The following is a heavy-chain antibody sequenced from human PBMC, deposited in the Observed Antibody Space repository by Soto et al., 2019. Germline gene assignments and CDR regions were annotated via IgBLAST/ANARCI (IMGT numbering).Heavy chain of an antibody. V-gene: IGHV1-3*01. CDR1: GYTFTNYI. Sequence: QVQLVQSGAEVKKPGASVKISCKASGYTFTNYIIHWVRQAPGQRLEWMGWINAGTDNTKYSQKFQGRATFTRDASTSTAYMDLSSLRSEDTAVYYCARETSDVRGVTFDYWGQGTLLTVSS. CDR3: ARETSDVRGVTFDY. D-gene: IGHD3-10*02. J-gene: IGHJ4*02. CDR2: INAGTDNT.